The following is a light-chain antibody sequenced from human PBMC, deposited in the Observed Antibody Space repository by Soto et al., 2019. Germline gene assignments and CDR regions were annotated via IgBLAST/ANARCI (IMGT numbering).Light chain of an antibody. Sequence: DIQMTQSPSTLSASVGDRVTITCRASQSIGRFLAWYQHQPGKAPKLLIYDASTLESGVPSRFSGTGSGTEFTFSITRLQPEDFGTYYCQQCYMGWTFGQGTKVDFK. CDR1: QSIGRF. CDR3: QQCYMGWT. J-gene: IGKJ1*01. V-gene: IGKV1-5*01. CDR2: DAS.